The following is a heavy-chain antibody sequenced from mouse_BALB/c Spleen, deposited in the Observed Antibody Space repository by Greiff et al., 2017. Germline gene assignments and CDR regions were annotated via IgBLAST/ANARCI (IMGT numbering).Heavy chain of an antibody. CDR3: ARAYRYDDYYAMDY. Sequence: VKLVESGPGLVAPSQSLSITCTVSGFSLTSYGVHWVRQPPGKGLEWLGVIWAGGSTNYNSALMSRLSISKDNSKSQVFLKMNSLQTDDTAMYYCARAYRYDDYYAMDYWGQGTSVTVSS. CDR1: GFSLTSYG. D-gene: IGHD2-14*01. J-gene: IGHJ4*01. CDR2: IWAGGST. V-gene: IGHV2-9*02.